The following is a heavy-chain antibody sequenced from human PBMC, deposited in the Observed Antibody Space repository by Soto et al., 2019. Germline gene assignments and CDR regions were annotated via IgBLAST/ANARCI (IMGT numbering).Heavy chain of an antibody. CDR2: ISSSSTYI. V-gene: IGHV3-21*01. D-gene: IGHD3-9*01. Sequence: EVPLVESGGGLVKPGGSLRLSCAASGFTFSSYSMHWVRQAPGKGLEWVSSISSSSTYIKYADSVKGRFTISRDNXXNSLYVQMNSLRAEDTAVYYCARGEGYFDWSAPRYWGQGTLVTVSS. J-gene: IGHJ4*02. CDR3: ARGEGYFDWSAPRY. CDR1: GFTFSSYS.